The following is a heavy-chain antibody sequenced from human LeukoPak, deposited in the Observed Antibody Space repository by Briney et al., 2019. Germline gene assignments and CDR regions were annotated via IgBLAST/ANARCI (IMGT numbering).Heavy chain of an antibody. J-gene: IGHJ4*02. CDR3: VKDFYSYGYTFDY. CDR1: GFTFSSYA. D-gene: IGHD5-18*01. V-gene: IGHV3-64D*06. Sequence: GGSLRLSCSASGFTFSSYAMHWVRQAPGKGLEYVSAISSNGGSTYYADSVKGRFTISRDNSKNTLYLQMGSLRAEDTAVYYCVKDFYSYGYTFDYWGQGTLVTVSS. CDR2: ISSNGGST.